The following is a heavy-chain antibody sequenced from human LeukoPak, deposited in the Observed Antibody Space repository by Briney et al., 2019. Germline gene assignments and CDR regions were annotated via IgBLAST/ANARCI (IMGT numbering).Heavy chain of an antibody. Sequence: PGRSLRLSCAASGFTFSSYAMHWVRQAPGKGLEWVAVISYDGSNKYYADSVKGRFTISRDNSKNTLYLQMNSLRAEDTAVYYCARGGGGYDFAWFDPWGQGTLVTVSS. CDR2: ISYDGSNK. CDR1: GFTFSSYA. D-gene: IGHD5-12*01. CDR3: ARGGGGYDFAWFDP. V-gene: IGHV3-30-3*01. J-gene: IGHJ5*02.